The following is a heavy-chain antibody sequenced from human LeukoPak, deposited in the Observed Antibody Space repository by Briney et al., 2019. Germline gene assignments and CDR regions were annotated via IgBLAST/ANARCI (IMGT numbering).Heavy chain of an antibody. CDR1: GGSISSYY. D-gene: IGHD3-10*01. V-gene: IGHV4-4*07. CDR3: AREPEIAYYYGSGRPFDY. Sequence: PSETLSLTCTVSGGSISSYYWSWIRQPAGEGLEWIGRIYTGGSTNYNPSLKSRVTMSVDTSKNQFSLKLSSVTAADTAVYYCAREPEIAYYYGSGRPFDYWGQGTLVTVSS. J-gene: IGHJ4*02. CDR2: IYTGGST.